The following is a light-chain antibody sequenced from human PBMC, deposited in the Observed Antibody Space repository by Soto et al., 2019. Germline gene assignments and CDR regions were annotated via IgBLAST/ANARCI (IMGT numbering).Light chain of an antibody. J-gene: IGLJ2*01. CDR1: SSDVGGYNY. Sequence: QSALTQPRSVSGSPGQSVTISCTGTSSDVGGYNYVSWYQQQPGKVPKLMISEVTKRPSGVPDRFSGSKSGNTASLTVSGLRAEDEADYYCSSSVAGDKRVFGGGTKLTVL. CDR3: SSSVAGDKRV. CDR2: EVT. V-gene: IGLV2-11*01.